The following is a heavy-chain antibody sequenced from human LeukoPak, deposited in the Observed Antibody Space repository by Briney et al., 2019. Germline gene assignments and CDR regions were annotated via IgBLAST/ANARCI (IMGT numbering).Heavy chain of an antibody. Sequence: PGGSLRLSCAASGFTVSSNYMSWVRQAPGKGLGWVSVIYSGGSTYYADSVKGRFTISRDNSKNTLYLQMNSLRAEDTAVYYCARALGCGGDCYLVDAFDIWGQGTMVTVSS. CDR3: ARALGCGGDCYLVDAFDI. CDR2: IYSGGST. CDR1: GFTVSSNY. J-gene: IGHJ3*02. V-gene: IGHV3-66*01. D-gene: IGHD2-21*02.